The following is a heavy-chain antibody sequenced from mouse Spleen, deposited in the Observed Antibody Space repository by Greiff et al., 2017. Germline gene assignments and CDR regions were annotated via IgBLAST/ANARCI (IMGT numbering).Heavy chain of an antibody. D-gene: IGHD2-1*01. CDR1: GYTFTSYW. Sequence: VQLRQPGAELVMPGASVKLSCKASGYTFTSYWMHWVKQRPGQGLEWIGEIDPSDSYTNYNQKFKGKATLTVDKSSSTAYMQLSSLTSEDSAVYYCARGYYGNYRYFDVWGAGTTVTVSS. CDR2: IDPSDSYT. J-gene: IGHJ1*01. V-gene: IGHV1-69*01. CDR3: ARGYYGNYRYFDV.